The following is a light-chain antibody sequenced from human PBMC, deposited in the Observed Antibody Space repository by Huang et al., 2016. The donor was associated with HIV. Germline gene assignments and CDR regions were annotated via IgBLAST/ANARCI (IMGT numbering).Light chain of an antibody. CDR3: QQLNSYPPT. V-gene: IGKV1-9*01. J-gene: IGKJ1*01. CDR1: QGISSY. Sequence: IQLTQSPSSLSASVGDRVTITCRPSQGISSYLAWYQQKPGKDPKLLIYAASTLQSGVPSRFSGSGSGTDFTLTISSLQPEDFATYHCQQLNSYPPTFGQGTKVEIK. CDR2: AAS.